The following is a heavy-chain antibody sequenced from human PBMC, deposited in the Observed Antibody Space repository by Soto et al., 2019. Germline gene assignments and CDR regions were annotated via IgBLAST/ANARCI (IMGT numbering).Heavy chain of an antibody. CDR3: TTAAYYGDYDNWFDP. CDR2: IKSKTDGGTT. J-gene: IGHJ5*02. Sequence: EVQLVESGGGVVKPGGSLRLSCAASGCTFSNSWMSWVRQAPGKGLEWVGRIKSKTDGGTTDYAAPVKGRFTISRDDSKNTLYLQMNSLKTEDTAVYYCTTAAYYGDYDNWFDPWGQGTLVTVSS. CDR1: GCTFSNSW. D-gene: IGHD4-17*01. V-gene: IGHV3-15*01.